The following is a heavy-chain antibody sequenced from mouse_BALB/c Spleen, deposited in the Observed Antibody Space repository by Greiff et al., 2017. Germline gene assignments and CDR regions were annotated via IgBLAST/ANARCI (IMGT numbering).Heavy chain of an antibody. CDR1: GFTFSSYA. D-gene: IGHD1-1*01. CDR3: ARALLRAFDY. Sequence: EVKLVESGGGLVKPGGSLKLSCAASGFTFSSYAMSWVRQTPEKRLEWVASISSGGSTYYPDSVKGRFTISRDNARNILYLQMSSLRSEDTAMYYCARALLRAFDYWGQGTTRTVSS. CDR2: ISSGGST. J-gene: IGHJ2*01. V-gene: IGHV5-6-5*01.